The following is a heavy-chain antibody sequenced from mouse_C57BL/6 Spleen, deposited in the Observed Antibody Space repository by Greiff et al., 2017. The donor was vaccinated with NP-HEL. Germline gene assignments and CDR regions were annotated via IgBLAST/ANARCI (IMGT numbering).Heavy chain of an antibody. Sequence: QVQLQQPGAELVKPGASVKMSCKASGYTFTSYWITWVKQRPGQGLEWIGDIYPGSGSTNYNEKFKSKATLTVDTSSSTAYMQLSSLTSEDSAVYYCARPPIYDGYYDYAMDYWGQGTSVTVSS. J-gene: IGHJ4*01. CDR2: IYPGSGST. CDR1: GYTFTSYW. CDR3: ARPPIYDGYYDYAMDY. D-gene: IGHD2-3*01. V-gene: IGHV1-55*01.